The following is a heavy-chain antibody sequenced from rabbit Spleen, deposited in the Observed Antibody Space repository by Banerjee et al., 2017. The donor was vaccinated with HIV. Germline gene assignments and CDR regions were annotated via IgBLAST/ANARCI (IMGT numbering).Heavy chain of an antibody. CDR3: ARVDYYYGYANL. J-gene: IGHJ4*01. V-gene: IGHV1S45*01. D-gene: IGHD6-1*01. CDR2: INTATGKG. CDR1: GVSFSDKDV. Sequence: QEQLEESGGGLVKPEGSLTLTCKASGVSFSDKDVMCWVRQAPGKGLEWIACINTATGKGVYANWAKGRFTISKTSSTTVTLQMTSLTAADTASYFCARVDYYYGYANLWGQGTLVTVS.